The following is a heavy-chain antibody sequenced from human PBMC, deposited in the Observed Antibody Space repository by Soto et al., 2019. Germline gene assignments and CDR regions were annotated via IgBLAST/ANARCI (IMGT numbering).Heavy chain of an antibody. CDR1: GGSISSSSYY. CDR2: IYYSGST. J-gene: IGHJ5*02. D-gene: IGHD1-26*01. V-gene: IGHV4-39*01. CDR3: ARPNSGSYGRFDP. Sequence: PSETLSLTCTVSGGSISSSSYYWGWIRQPPGKGLEWIGSIYYSGSTYYNPSLKSRVTISVDTSKNQFSLKLSSVTAPDTAVYYCARPNSGSYGRFDPWGQGTLVTVSS.